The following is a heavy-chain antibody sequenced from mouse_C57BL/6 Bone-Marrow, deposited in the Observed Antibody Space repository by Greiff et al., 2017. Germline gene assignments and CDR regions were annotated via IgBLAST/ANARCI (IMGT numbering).Heavy chain of an antibody. D-gene: IGHD2-12*01. CDR1: GFTFTSYC. CDR3: ARDYSPHFDY. CDR2: IYPGSGST. V-gene: IGHV1-55*01. J-gene: IGHJ2*01. Sequence: VQLQQPGAELVKPGASVKMSCKASGFTFTSYCITWVKQRPGQGLEWIGNIYPGSGSTDYNEKFKSKATLTVDTSSSTAYMQLSSLTSETSAVYCCARDYSPHFDYWGQGTTLTVSS.